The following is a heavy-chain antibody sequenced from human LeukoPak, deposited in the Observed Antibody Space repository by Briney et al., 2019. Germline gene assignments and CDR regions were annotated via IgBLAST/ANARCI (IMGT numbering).Heavy chain of an antibody. CDR3: ARRSGEGYFDC. CDR1: GFIVRSNY. J-gene: IGHJ4*02. CDR2: IYSGGDT. Sequence: PGGSLRLSCADSGFIVRSNYMTWVRQAPGKGLEWLSVIYSGGDTYYADSVKGRFTISRDNSKNTLYLQMNSLRAEDTAVYYCARRSGEGYFDCWGQGTLVTVS. D-gene: IGHD1-26*01. V-gene: IGHV3-66*01.